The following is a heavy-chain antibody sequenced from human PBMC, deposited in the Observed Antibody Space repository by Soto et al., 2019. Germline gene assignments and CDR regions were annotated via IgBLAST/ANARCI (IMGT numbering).Heavy chain of an antibody. CDR1: GGSISSGGYY. J-gene: IGHJ4*02. D-gene: IGHD1-26*01. Sequence: QVQLQESGPGLVKPSQTLSLTCTVSGGSISSGGYYWSWIRQHPGKGLEWIGYIYYSGSTYYNPSLKSRVTIXVXTXXNQFSLKLSSVPAADTAVYYCAREGGIVGATAADYWGQGTLVTVSS. CDR2: IYYSGST. V-gene: IGHV4-31*03. CDR3: AREGGIVGATAADY.